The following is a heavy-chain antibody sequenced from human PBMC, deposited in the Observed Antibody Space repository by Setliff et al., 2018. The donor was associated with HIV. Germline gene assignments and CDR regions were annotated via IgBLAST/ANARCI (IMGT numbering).Heavy chain of an antibody. V-gene: IGHV1-69*06. J-gene: IGHJ3*02. CDR3: ARELSITTVFDI. CDR1: GGIFKNYA. Sequence: SVKVSCKASGGIFKNYAISWVRQAPGQGLEWMGGIIPIFGTANYAQKFQGRVTITADKSTSTAYMELSSLRSEDKAVYYCARELSITTVFDIWGQGTMVTVSS. D-gene: IGHD3-3*01. CDR2: IIPIFGTA.